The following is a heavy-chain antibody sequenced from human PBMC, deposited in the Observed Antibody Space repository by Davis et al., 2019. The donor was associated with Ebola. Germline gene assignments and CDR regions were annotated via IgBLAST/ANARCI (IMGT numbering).Heavy chain of an antibody. Sequence: MPSETLSLTCTVSGGSISRSSYYWGWIRQPPGKGLEWIGSIYYSGSTYYNPSLKSRVTISVDTSKNQFSLKLSSVTAADTAVYYCARGMRYYFDYWGQGTLVTVSS. V-gene: IGHV4-39*07. J-gene: IGHJ4*02. CDR2: IYYSGST. CDR1: GGSISRSSYY. CDR3: ARGMRYYFDY.